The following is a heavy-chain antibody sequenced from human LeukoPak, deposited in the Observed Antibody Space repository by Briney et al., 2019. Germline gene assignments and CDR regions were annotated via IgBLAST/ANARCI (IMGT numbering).Heavy chain of an antibody. CDR3: AKEGAIAAALQH. D-gene: IGHD6-13*01. V-gene: IGHV1-69*01. CDR2: IIPIFGTA. CDR1: GGTFSSYA. Sequence: SVKVSCKASGGTFSSYAISWVRQAPGQGLVWMGGIIPIFGTANYAQKFQGRVTITADESTSTAYMELSSLRSEDTAVYYCAKEGAIAAALQHWGQGTLVTVSS. J-gene: IGHJ1*01.